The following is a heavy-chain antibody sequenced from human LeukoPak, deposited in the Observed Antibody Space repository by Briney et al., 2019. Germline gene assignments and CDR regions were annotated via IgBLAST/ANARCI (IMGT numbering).Heavy chain of an antibody. J-gene: IGHJ6*03. Sequence: PSETLSLTCTVSGGSISSSSYYWGWIRQPPGKGLEWIGSIYFSGSTYYNPSLKSRVTISVDKSKNQFSLKLSSVTAADTAVYYCARVRYSSGWYVLRTPHYYMDVWGKGTTVTVSS. CDR1: GGSISSSSYY. D-gene: IGHD6-19*01. CDR3: ARVRYSSGWYVLRTPHYYMDV. V-gene: IGHV4-39*07. CDR2: IYFSGST.